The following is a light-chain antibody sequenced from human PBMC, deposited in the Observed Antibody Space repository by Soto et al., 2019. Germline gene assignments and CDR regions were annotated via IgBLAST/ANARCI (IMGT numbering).Light chain of an antibody. CDR2: EIN. CDR3: SSYAGINIYV. J-gene: IGLJ7*01. CDR1: SSDVGAFNY. Sequence: QSALTQPPSASGSPGQSVTISCTGTSSDVGAFNYVSWYQQHPDKAPKLMIFEINKRPSGVPDRFSGSKSGNTASLTVSGLQAEDEADYYCSSYAGINIYVFGGGTQLTVL. V-gene: IGLV2-8*01.